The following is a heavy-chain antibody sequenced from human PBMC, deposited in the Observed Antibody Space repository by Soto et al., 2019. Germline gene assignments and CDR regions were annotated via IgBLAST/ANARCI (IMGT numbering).Heavy chain of an antibody. J-gene: IGHJ2*01. V-gene: IGHV4-34*01. CDR1: GGSFSGYY. D-gene: IGHD3-9*01. Sequence: QVQLQQWGAGPLRTLETLSLTCGVSGGSFSGYYWAWIRQSPGKGLERIGEINDRGSINYNPSLKSRVSISVDTSKNHYSLNLRSVTAADTAVYYCARESHDILTGPPWVWYFDLWGRGTLVTVSS. CDR2: INDRGSI. CDR3: ARESHDILTGPPWVWYFDL.